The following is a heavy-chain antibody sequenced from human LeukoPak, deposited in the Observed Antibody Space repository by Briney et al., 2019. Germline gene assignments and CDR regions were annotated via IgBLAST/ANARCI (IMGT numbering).Heavy chain of an antibody. J-gene: IGHJ4*02. CDR1: GFIYSTYS. CDR2: ISGSSSPK. V-gene: IGHV3-48*02. D-gene: IGHD3-16*01. CDR3: ATNPNRWGAFDY. Sequence: PGGSLRLSRAASGFIYSTYSMHWVSQAPGKVLESVSYISGSSSPKYYADSVKGRFTISRDNAKNSLYLQMNSLRDEDTAVYYCATNPNRWGAFDYWGQGTLVTVSS.